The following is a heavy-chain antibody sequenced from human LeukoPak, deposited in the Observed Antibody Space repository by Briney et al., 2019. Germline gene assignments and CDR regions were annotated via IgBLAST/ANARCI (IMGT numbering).Heavy chain of an antibody. V-gene: IGHV1-2*02. CDR3: ARDNGGSYPFDY. D-gene: IGHD1-26*01. CDR1: GYTFTGYY. CDR2: INPNSGGT. Sequence: ASVKVSCKASGYTFTGYYMHWVRQAPGQGLEWMGWINPNSGGTNYAQKFQGRVTMTRDTSISTAYMELSRLRADATAVYYCARDNGGSYPFDYWGQGTLVTVSS. J-gene: IGHJ4*02.